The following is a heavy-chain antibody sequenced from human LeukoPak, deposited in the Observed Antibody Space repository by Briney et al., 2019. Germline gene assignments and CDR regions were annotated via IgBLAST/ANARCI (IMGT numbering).Heavy chain of an antibody. CDR2: IYGGANT. CDR1: GFTFSDYS. J-gene: IGHJ4*02. V-gene: IGHV3-66*01. D-gene: IGHD3-10*01. CDR3: ARDRGYSGSGSPDY. Sequence: GGSLRLSCAASGFTFSDYSMNWVRQAPGKGPVWVSTIYGGANTFYTDSVRGRFTISRDSSSNTLFLQMNNLRDDDTAVYWCARDRGYSGSGSPDYWGQGTLVTVSS.